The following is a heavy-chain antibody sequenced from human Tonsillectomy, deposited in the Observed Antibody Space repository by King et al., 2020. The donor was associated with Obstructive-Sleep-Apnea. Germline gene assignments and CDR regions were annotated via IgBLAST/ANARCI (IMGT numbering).Heavy chain of an antibody. Sequence: LQLQESGPGLVKPSETLSLTCTVSGGSITSSNYYWGWIRQPPGKGLEWIGSIYYSGSTNYNPSLKSRVTISIDTSKNQFSLKLSSVTAADTAMYYCARDNRYSTYDNDGAWGQGTLVTVSS. J-gene: IGHJ5*02. CDR2: IYYSGST. V-gene: IGHV4-39*07. CDR1: GGSITSSNYY. D-gene: IGHD1-1*01. CDR3: ARDNRYSTYDNDGA.